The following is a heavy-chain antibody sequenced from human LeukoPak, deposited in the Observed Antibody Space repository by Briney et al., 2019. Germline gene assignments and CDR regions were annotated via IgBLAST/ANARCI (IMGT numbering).Heavy chain of an antibody. V-gene: IGHV3-11*01. CDR3: ARDFAGLPRDY. Sequence: GGSLRLSCAASEFTFSDYYMSWIRQAPGKGLEWVSYISSSGSTIYYADSVKGRFTISRDNAKNSLCLQMNSLRAEDTAVYYCARDFAGLPRDYWGQGTLVTVSS. J-gene: IGHJ4*02. CDR2: ISSSGSTI. D-gene: IGHD5-18*01. CDR1: EFTFSDYY.